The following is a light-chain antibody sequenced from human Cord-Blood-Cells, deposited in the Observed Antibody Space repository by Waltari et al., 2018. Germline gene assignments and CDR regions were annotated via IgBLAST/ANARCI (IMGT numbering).Light chain of an antibody. V-gene: IGKV1-27*01. CDR1: QGISNY. CDR3: QKYNSAPLT. J-gene: IGKJ4*01. Sequence: DIQMTQSPSSLSASVGDRVNITCRASQGISNYLAWYQQKPGKVPKLLIYAASTLQSGVPSRFSGSGSVTDFTLTISSLQPEDVATYYCQKYNSAPLTFGGGTKVEIK. CDR2: AAS.